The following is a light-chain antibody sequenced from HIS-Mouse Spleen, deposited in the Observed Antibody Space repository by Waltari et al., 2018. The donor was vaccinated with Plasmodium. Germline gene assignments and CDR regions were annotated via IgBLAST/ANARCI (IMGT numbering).Light chain of an antibody. V-gene: IGLV2-23*01. J-gene: IGLJ3*02. CDR3: CSYAGSSTWV. CDR1: SRDVVSYTL. CDR2: EAS. Sequence: QSALTRPASVCGSHGQSVNLSCTGTSRDVVSYTLVTWYQQHPGKSPKLMYDEASKRPSGVSNRSACSTAGNTSSLTISGLQAEDGADYYSCSYAGSSTWVFGGGTKLTVL.